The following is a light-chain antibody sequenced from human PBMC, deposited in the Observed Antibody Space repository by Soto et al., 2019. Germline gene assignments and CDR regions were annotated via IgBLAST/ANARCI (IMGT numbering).Light chain of an antibody. J-gene: IGKJ5*01. V-gene: IGKV2-30*01. CDR3: MQGTNPFT. Sequence: VMTQSPDSLAVSLGERTTISSSSSQSLVYSDGNTYLNWFQQRPGQSPRRLIYKVSNRDCGVPDRFSGSGSGTDFTLKISSVEAEDVGIYYCMQGTNPFTFGQGTRLEIK. CDR1: QSLVYSDGNTY. CDR2: KVS.